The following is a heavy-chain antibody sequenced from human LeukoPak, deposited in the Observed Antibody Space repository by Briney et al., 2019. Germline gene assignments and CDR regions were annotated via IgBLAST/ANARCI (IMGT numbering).Heavy chain of an antibody. V-gene: IGHV4-38-2*02. CDR3: ARSSGYLFDP. Sequence: SETLSLTCTVSGYSISSGYYWGWIRQPPGKGLEWIGSIYYSATTYYNPSLKSRVSISVDTSKNQFSLKLSSVSAADTAVYYCARSSGYLFDPWGQGILVTVSS. J-gene: IGHJ5*02. CDR2: IYYSATT. D-gene: IGHD3-22*01. CDR1: GYSISSGYY.